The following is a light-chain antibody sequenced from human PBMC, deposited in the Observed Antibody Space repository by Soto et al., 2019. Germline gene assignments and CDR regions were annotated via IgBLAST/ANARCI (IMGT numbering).Light chain of an antibody. J-gene: IGKJ3*01. CDR3: QQRSNWPLT. CDR1: QSVSSY. V-gene: IGKV3-11*01. Sequence: EIVLTQSPATLSLSRGERATLSCRASQSVSSYLAWYQQKPGQAPRLLIYDASNRATGIPARFSGSGSGTDFTLTISSLEPEVFAVYYCQQRSNWPLTFGSGTKVDIK. CDR2: DAS.